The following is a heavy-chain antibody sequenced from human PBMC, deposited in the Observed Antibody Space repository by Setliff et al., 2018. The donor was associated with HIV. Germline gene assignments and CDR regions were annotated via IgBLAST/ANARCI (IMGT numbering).Heavy chain of an antibody. Sequence: SSETLSLTCTVSGGSISSYYWSWIRQPPGEGLEWIGYIFYSGSTNYNPSLKSRVTISLDTSKNQFSLKLTSVTASDTAVYYCARAVAGNTGPFDLWGQGSPVTVSS. D-gene: IGHD2-15*01. J-gene: IGHJ4*02. V-gene: IGHV4-59*08. CDR2: IFYSGST. CDR3: ARAVAGNTGPFDL. CDR1: GGSISSYY.